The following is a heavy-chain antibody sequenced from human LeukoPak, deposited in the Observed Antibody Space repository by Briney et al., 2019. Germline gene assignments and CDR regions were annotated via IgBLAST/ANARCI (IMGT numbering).Heavy chain of an antibody. J-gene: IGHJ4*02. Sequence: ASVKVSCKASGYTFTNYYMHWVRRAPGQGLEWMGILSPSGGTTTYAQKFQGRVTMTRDTSTSTVYMELSSLRSEDTAVYYCARGRGTGMVDDYWGQGTLVTVSS. D-gene: IGHD5-18*01. CDR1: GYTFTNYY. V-gene: IGHV1-46*01. CDR3: ARGRGTGMVDDY. CDR2: LSPSGGTT.